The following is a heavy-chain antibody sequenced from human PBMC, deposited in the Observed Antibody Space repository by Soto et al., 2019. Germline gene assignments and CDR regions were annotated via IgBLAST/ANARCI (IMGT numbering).Heavy chain of an antibody. Sequence: QVQLVESGGGVVQPGRSLRLSCAASGFTFSSYAMHWVRQAPGKGLEWVAVISYDGSNKYYADSVKGRFTISRDNSKNKLYLRMNSLRAEDTAVYYCARDGPRGGSWRVFYWYFDLWGRGTLVTVSS. J-gene: IGHJ2*01. CDR2: ISYDGSNK. V-gene: IGHV3-30-3*01. CDR1: GFTFSSYA. CDR3: ARDGPRGGSWRVFYWYFDL. D-gene: IGHD2-15*01.